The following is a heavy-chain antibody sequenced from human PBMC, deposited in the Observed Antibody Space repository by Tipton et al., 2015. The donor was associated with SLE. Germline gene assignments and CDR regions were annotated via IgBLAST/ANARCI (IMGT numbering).Heavy chain of an antibody. Sequence: TLSLTCTVSNGSITSLYDYWGWVRQPPGKGLEWLGSVFYGGRYYYNASLRSRVTISVDTVKTQVSLKLTSVTAADTAMYYCARYFYDSSGVCLFDLWGQGTLVTVSS. V-gene: IGHV4-39*07. CDR2: VFYGGRY. J-gene: IGHJ4*02. D-gene: IGHD3-22*01. CDR1: NGSITSLYDY. CDR3: ARYFYDSSGVCLFDL.